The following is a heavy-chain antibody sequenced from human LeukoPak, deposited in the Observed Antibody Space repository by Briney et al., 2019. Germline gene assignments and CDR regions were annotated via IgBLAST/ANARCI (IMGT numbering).Heavy chain of an antibody. D-gene: IGHD4-11*01. CDR1: GGSISSGGYY. CDR2: IYHSGST. J-gene: IGHJ6*03. V-gene: IGHV4-30-2*01. CDR3: ARAYSNYDVNYYYYMDV. Sequence: PSETLSLTCTVSGGSISSGGYYWSWIRQPPGKGLEWIGYIYHSGSTYYNPSLKSRVTISVDRSKDQFSLKLSSVTAADTAVYYCARAYSNYDVNYYYYMDVWGKGTTVTVSS.